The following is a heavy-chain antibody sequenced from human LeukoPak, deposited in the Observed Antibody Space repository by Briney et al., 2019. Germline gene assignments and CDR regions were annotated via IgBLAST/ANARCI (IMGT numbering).Heavy chain of an antibody. CDR3: ASHLATIFDP. CDR2: IYYSGST. D-gene: IGHD3-3*01. J-gene: IGHJ5*02. V-gene: IGHV4-39*01. CDR1: GGSISSSRYY. Sequence: PSETLSLTCTVSGGSISSSRYYWGWIRQPPGKGLEWIATIYYSGSTYYNPSLKSRVTISVDTSKNEFYLKLTSVTAADTAVYYCASHLATIFDPRGQGTLVTVSS.